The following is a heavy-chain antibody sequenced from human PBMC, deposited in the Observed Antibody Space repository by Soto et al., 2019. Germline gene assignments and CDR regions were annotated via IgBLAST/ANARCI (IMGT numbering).Heavy chain of an antibody. CDR2: ISYDGSNK. CDR1: GFTFSSYA. CDR3: ARERGNSEGYYYYYGMDV. D-gene: IGHD4-4*01. J-gene: IGHJ6*01. Sequence: QVQLVESGGGVVQPGRFLRLSCAASGFTFSSYAMHWVRQAPGKGLEWVAVISYDGSNKYYADSVKGRFTISRDNSKNTLYLQMNSLRAEDTAVYYCARERGNSEGYYYYYGMDVG. V-gene: IGHV3-30-3*01.